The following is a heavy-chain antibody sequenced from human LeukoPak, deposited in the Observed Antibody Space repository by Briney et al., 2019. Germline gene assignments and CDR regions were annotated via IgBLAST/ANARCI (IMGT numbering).Heavy chain of an antibody. V-gene: IGHV3-30*18. CDR1: GFTFSRAG. CDR2: ISYDGSNK. D-gene: IGHD4-11*01. Sequence: PGRSLRMSSTPSGFTFSRAGKDWVRQAPGKGLEWVAVISYDGSNKYYADSVKGRFTISRDNSKNTLYLQMNSLRAEDTAVYHCAKDPTVSPCDYRDRGSVVTVSS. J-gene: IGHJ4*02. CDR3: AKDPTVSPCDY.